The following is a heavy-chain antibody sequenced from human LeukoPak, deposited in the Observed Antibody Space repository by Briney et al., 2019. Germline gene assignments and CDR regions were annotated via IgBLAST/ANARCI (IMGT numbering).Heavy chain of an antibody. V-gene: IGHV4-59*12. Sequence: SETLSLTCTVSGGSISSYYWSWIRQPPGKGLEWIGEIYHSGSTNYNPSLKSRVTISVDKSKNQFSLKLSSVTAADTAVYYCARVGDSSGPRFDYWGQGTLVTVSS. CDR3: ARVGDSSGPRFDY. J-gene: IGHJ4*02. CDR2: IYHSGST. D-gene: IGHD3-22*01. CDR1: GGSISSYY.